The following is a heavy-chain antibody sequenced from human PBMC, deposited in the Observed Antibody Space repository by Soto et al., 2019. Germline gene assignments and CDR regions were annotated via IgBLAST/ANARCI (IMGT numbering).Heavy chain of an antibody. Sequence: QVQLVQSGAEVKKPGASVKVSCKASGYTFTSYGISWVRQAPGQGLEWMGWISAYNGNTNYAQKLQGRVTMTTDTSTSTVYMELRSLRSDDTAVYYCARDPEGSGYSWRRLFDYWGQGTLVTVSS. J-gene: IGHJ4*02. D-gene: IGHD3-22*01. V-gene: IGHV1-18*01. CDR1: GYTFTSYG. CDR3: ARDPEGSGYSWRRLFDY. CDR2: ISAYNGNT.